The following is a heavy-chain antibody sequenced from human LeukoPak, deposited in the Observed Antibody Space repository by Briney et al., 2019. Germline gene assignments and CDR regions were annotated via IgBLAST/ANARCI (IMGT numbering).Heavy chain of an antibody. CDR3: ARILGSGGNDY. CDR2: IYHSGRT. J-gene: IGHJ4*02. Sequence: PSETLSLTCAVSGGSISSSNWWSWVRQPPGKGLEWIGEIYHSGRTNYNPSLKSRLTISVEKSKNDFSLKLSSVTAADTAVYYCARILGSGGNDYWGQGTLVTVSS. CDR1: GGSISSSNW. D-gene: IGHD1-26*01. V-gene: IGHV4-4*02.